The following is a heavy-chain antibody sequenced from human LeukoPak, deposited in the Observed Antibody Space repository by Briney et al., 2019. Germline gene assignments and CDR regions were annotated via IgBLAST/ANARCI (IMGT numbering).Heavy chain of an antibody. J-gene: IGHJ6*03. D-gene: IGHD2-2*02. CDR3: ARDLLDTYREGYYYYYMDV. Sequence: SETLSLTCTVSGGSISSYYWSWIRQPPGKGLEWIGYIYYSGSTNYNPSLKSRVTISVDTSKNQFSLKLSSVTAADTAVYCCARDLLDTYREGYYYYYMDVWGKGTTVTVSS. V-gene: IGHV4-59*01. CDR2: IYYSGST. CDR1: GGSISSYY.